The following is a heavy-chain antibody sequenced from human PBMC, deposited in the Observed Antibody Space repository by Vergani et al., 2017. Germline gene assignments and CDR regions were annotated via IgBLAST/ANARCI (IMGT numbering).Heavy chain of an antibody. CDR1: GFTFSNAW. CDR2: IKSKTDGGTT. V-gene: IGHV3-15*01. CDR3: TTLPHDYGDPYYFDY. J-gene: IGHJ4*02. Sequence: EVQLVESGGGLVKPGGSLRLSCAASGFTFSNAWMSWVRQAPGKGLEWVGRIKSKTDGGTTDYAAPVKGRFTISRKDSKNTLYLQMNSLKTEDTAVYYCTTLPHDYGDPYYFDYWGQGTLVTVSS. D-gene: IGHD4-17*01.